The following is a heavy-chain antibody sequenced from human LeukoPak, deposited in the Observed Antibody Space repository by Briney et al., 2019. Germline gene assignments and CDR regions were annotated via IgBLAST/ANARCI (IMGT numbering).Heavy chain of an antibody. J-gene: IGHJ4*02. CDR1: GGSFSGYY. Sequence: PSETLSLTCAVYGGSFSGYYWSWIRQTPGKGLEWIGEINHSGSTNYNPSLKSRVTISVDTSKNQFSLKLTSVTAADTAVYYCARGSSSWYLFDYWGQGTLVTVSS. CDR3: ARGSSSWYLFDY. CDR2: INHSGST. D-gene: IGHD6-13*01. V-gene: IGHV4-34*01.